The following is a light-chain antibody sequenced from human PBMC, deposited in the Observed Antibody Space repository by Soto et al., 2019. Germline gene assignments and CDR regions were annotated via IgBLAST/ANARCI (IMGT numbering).Light chain of an antibody. Sequence: DIQMTQSPSSLSASVGDSVTITCRASQSIGSDLNWYQQKSGKAPRLLMYSASSLQSGVPTRFSGSGSGTDFTLTISSLQPEDFATYYCQLGYNTPRTFGQGTKVEIK. CDR3: QLGYNTPRT. CDR2: SAS. J-gene: IGKJ1*01. V-gene: IGKV1-39*01. CDR1: QSIGSD.